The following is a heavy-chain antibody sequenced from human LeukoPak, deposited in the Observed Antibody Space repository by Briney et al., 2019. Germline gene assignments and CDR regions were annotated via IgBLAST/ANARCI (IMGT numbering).Heavy chain of an antibody. D-gene: IGHD3-9*01. J-gene: IGHJ2*01. V-gene: IGHV4-61*02. CDR2: IYTSGST. Sequence: SETLSLTCAVSSGSISSGSYYWSWIRQPAGKGLEWIGRIYTSGSTNYNPSLKSRVTISVDTSKNQFSLKLSSVTAADTAVYYCAREGGRHYDILSRLTIGYFDLWGRGTLVTVSS. CDR1: SGSISSGSYY. CDR3: AREGGRHYDILSRLTIGYFDL.